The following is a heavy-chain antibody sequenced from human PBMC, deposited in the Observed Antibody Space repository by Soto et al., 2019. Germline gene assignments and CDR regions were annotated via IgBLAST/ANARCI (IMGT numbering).Heavy chain of an antibody. Sequence: PGESLKISCKGAGYSFTSYWISWVLQMPGKGLEWMGIIYPGDSDTRYSPSFQGQVTISADKSISTAYLQWSSLKASDTAMYYCAGGGVRGVITRTRDYYGMDVWGQGTTVTSP. D-gene: IGHD3-10*01. J-gene: IGHJ6*02. CDR3: AGGGVRGVITRTRDYYGMDV. V-gene: IGHV5-51*01. CDR2: IYPGDSDT. CDR1: GYSFTSYW.